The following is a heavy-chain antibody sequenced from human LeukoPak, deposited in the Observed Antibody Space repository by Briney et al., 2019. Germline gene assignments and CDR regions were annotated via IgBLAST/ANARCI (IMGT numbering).Heavy chain of an antibody. D-gene: IGHD4-23*01. CDR1: GFTVSNNY. V-gene: IGHV3-53*01. CDR3: ARVYGANSMRHFDL. Sequence: GGSLRLSCAASGFTVSNNYMTWVRQAPGKGLEWVSSLYSGGATHYADSVKGRFTISRDDSKDTLYLQMNSLRAADTAVYYCARVYGANSMRHFDLWGRGTLVTVSS. J-gene: IGHJ2*01. CDR2: LYSGGAT.